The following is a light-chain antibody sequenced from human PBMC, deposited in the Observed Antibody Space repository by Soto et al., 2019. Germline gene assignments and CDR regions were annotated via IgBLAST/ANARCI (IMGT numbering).Light chain of an antibody. Sequence: QSALTQPASVSGSPGQSITISCTGTSSDVGGYNYVSWYQHHPGKAPRLMIYEVSNRPSGVSDRFSGSKSGNTASLTISGLLAEDEADYYCSSYTSISTYVFGTGPKLTVL. V-gene: IGLV2-14*01. J-gene: IGLJ1*01. CDR2: EVS. CDR1: SSDVGGYNY. CDR3: SSYTSISTYV.